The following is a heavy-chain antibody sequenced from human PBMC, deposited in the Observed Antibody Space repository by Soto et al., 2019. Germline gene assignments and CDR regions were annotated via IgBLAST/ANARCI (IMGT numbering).Heavy chain of an antibody. D-gene: IGHD3-22*01. CDR1: GFTFSSYV. CDR2: ISGSGGNT. J-gene: IGHJ5*02. V-gene: IGHV3-23*01. Sequence: VGSLRLSCAASGFTFSSYVMSWVRQAPGKGLEWVSAISGSGGNTYYADSVKGRFTISRDNSKNTLFLQMNSLRAEDTALYFCAKEMGDYYDSSGSWFDPWGQGTLVTVSS. CDR3: AKEMGDYYDSSGSWFDP.